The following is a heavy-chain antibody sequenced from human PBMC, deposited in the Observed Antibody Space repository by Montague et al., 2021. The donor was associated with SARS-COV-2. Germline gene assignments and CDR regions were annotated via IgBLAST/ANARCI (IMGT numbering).Heavy chain of an antibody. CDR2: IFYSGST. CDR3: ARLGLGGYDILTGYYQSGMDV. D-gene: IGHD3-9*01. CDR1: GGSISSYS. V-gene: IGHV4-59*08. J-gene: IGHJ6*02. Sequence: SETLSLTCTVSGGSISSYSWSWIRQPPGKGLGWIGSIFYSGSTNYNPSLKSRVTISVDTSKKQFSLKLSSVTAADTAVYYCARLGLGGYDILTGYYQSGMDVWGQGTTVTVSS.